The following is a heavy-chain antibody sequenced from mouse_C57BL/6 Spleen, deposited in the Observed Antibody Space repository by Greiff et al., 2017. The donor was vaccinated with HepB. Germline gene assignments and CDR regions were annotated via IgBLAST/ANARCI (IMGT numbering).Heavy chain of an antibody. D-gene: IGHD1-1*02. J-gene: IGHJ2*01. CDR1: GYAFSSSW. Sequence: VQLKESGPELVKPGASVKISCKASGYAFSSSWMNWVKQRPGKGLEWIGRIYPGDGDTNYNGKFKGKATLTADKSSSTAYMQLSSLTSEDSAVYFCARAMGYYFDYWGQGTTLTVSS. V-gene: IGHV1-82*01. CDR3: ARAMGYYFDY. CDR2: IYPGDGDT.